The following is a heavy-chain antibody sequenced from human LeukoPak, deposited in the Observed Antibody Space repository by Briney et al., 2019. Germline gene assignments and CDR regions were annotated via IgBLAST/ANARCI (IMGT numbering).Heavy chain of an antibody. V-gene: IGHV4-39*01. CDR1: GGSISSNSYY. CDR3: ARHGRYSGYDRAFDI. Sequence: SETLSLTCTVSGGSISSNSYYWGWIRQPPGKGLEWIGSIYYSGSTYYNPSLKSRVTISVDTSKNQFSLKLSSVTAADTAVYCCARHGRYSGYDRAFDIWGQGTMVTVSS. D-gene: IGHD5-12*01. CDR2: IYYSGST. J-gene: IGHJ3*02.